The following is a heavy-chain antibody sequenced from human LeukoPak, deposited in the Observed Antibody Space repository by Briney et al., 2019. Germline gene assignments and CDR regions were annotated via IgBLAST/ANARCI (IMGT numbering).Heavy chain of an antibody. Sequence: GGSLRLPCAASGFSVTNNYMSWVRQAPGKGLEWVSAISGSGGSTYYADSVKGRFTISRDNSKNTLYLQMNSLRAEDTAVYYCAKDPSYLVEYYFDYWGQGTLVTVSS. V-gene: IGHV3-23*01. CDR3: AKDPSYLVEYYFDY. D-gene: IGHD3-10*01. CDR1: GFSVTNNY. CDR2: ISGSGGST. J-gene: IGHJ4*02.